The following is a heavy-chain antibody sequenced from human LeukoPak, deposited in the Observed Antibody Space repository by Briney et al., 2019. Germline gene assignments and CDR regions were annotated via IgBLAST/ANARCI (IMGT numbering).Heavy chain of an antibody. J-gene: IGHJ4*02. V-gene: IGHV4-39*07. CDR2: IYYSGST. CDR1: GGSISSSSYY. D-gene: IGHD6-19*01. Sequence: SETLSLTCTVSGGSISSSSYYWGWIRQPPGKGLEWNGSIYYSGSTYYNPSLKSRVTISVDTSKNQFSLKLSSVTAADTAVYYCARDPIAVAGSYYFDYWGQGTLVTVSS. CDR3: ARDPIAVAGSYYFDY.